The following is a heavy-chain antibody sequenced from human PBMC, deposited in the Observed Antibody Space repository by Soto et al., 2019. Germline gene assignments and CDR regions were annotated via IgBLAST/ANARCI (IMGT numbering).Heavy chain of an antibody. CDR3: ARHSRSTNLIDY. Sequence: PSETLSLTCTVSGGSISSYYWSWIRQPPGKGLEWIGYIYYSGSTNYNPSLKSRVTISVDTSKNQFSLKLSSVTAADTAVYYCARHSRSTNLIDYWGQGTLVTVS. V-gene: IGHV4-59*08. CDR1: GGSISSYY. D-gene: IGHD1-1*01. J-gene: IGHJ4*02. CDR2: IYYSGST.